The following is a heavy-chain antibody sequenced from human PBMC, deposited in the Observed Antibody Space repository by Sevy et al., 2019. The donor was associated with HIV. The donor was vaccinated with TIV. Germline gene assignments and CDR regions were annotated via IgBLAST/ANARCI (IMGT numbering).Heavy chain of an antibody. CDR3: ARDPRMYGDYLLAYFDY. Sequence: GESLKISCAASGFAPSTYGMHWVRQAPGKGLEWVAVIGYDGSNKYYADSVKGRFSISRDNSRNTLFLQMDSLRAEDTAVYYCARDPRMYGDYLLAYFDYWGLGTLVTVSS. D-gene: IGHD2-8*01. CDR1: GFAPSTYG. J-gene: IGHJ4*02. V-gene: IGHV3-33*01. CDR2: IGYDGSNK.